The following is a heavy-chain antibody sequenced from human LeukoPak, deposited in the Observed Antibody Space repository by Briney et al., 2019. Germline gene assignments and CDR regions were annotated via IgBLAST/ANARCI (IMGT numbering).Heavy chain of an antibody. Sequence: GGSLRLSCAASGFTFSSYAMSWVRQAPGKGLEWVSAISGSDGSTYYADSVKGRFTISRDNSKNTLYLQMNSLRAEDTAVYYCAKDLQQWLVQVYFDYWGQGTLVTVSS. CDR3: AKDLQQWLVQVYFDY. J-gene: IGHJ4*02. CDR2: ISGSDGST. CDR1: GFTFSSYA. D-gene: IGHD6-19*01. V-gene: IGHV3-23*01.